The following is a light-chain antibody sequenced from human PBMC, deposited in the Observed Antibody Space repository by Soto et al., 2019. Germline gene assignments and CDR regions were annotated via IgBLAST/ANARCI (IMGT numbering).Light chain of an antibody. J-gene: IGLJ1*01. V-gene: IGLV2-23*01. CDR2: ETT. Sequence: QSALTQPASVSGSPGQSITISCTGTSSDVGNYKFVSWYQQHPGKAPKLIIYETTKRPSGVSDRFSGSNSGNMASLTISGLQAEDEADYYCCSYSGSGTYVFRTGTKVTVL. CDR1: SSDVGNYKF. CDR3: CSYSGSGTYV.